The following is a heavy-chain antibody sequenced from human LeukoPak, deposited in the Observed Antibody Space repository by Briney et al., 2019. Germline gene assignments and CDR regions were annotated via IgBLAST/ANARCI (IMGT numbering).Heavy chain of an antibody. D-gene: IGHD6-19*01. J-gene: IGHJ4*02. CDR2: IIPIFGTA. V-gene: IGHV1-69*13. CDR3: ARESEQWLVLKDY. CDR1: GGTFSSYA. Sequence: ASVKVSCKASGGTFSSYAISWVRQAPGQGLEWMGGIIPIFGTANYAQKFQGRVTITADESTSTAYMELSSLRSEDTAVYYCARESEQWLVLKDYWGQGTLVTVSS.